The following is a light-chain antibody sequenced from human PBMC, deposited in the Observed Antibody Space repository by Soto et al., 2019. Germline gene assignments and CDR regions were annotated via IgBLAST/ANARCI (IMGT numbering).Light chain of an antibody. CDR3: CSYTTSNTRQIV. V-gene: IGLV2-14*01. Sequence: QSALTQPASVSGSPGQSITISCTGTSSDVGGYNYVSWYQQHPGKAPKFMIYDVSNRPSGVSNRFSGSKSGNTASLNISGLQAEDEADYYCCSYTTSNTRQIVFGTGTKLTVL. CDR2: DVS. J-gene: IGLJ1*01. CDR1: SSDVGGYNY.